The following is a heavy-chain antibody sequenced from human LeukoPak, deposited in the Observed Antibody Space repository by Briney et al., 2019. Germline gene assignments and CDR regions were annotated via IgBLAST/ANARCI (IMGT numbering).Heavy chain of an antibody. J-gene: IGHJ4*02. Sequence: SETLSLTCAVYGGSFSGYYWSWIRQPPGKGLEWIGEINHSGSTNYNPSLKSRVTISVDTSKNQFSLKLSSVTAADTAVYYCAREGIPPRGVIWSGYYSHHFDYWGQGTLVTVSS. CDR2: INHSGST. CDR1: GGSFSGYY. V-gene: IGHV4-34*01. CDR3: AREGIPPRGVIWSGYYSHHFDY. D-gene: IGHD3-3*01.